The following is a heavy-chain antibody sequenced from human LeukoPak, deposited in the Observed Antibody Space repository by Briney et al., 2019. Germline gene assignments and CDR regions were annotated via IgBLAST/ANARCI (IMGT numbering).Heavy chain of an antibody. CDR1: GGSISSYY. Sequence: SETLSLTCTVSGGSISSYYWSWIRQPAGKGLEWIGCIYTSGSTNYNPSLKSRVTMSVDTSKNQFSLKLSSVTAADTAVYYCAREATMDIVVVPAALRRGAFDIWGQGTMVTVSS. CDR3: AREATMDIVVVPAALRRGAFDI. V-gene: IGHV4-4*07. J-gene: IGHJ3*02. D-gene: IGHD2-2*03. CDR2: IYTSGST.